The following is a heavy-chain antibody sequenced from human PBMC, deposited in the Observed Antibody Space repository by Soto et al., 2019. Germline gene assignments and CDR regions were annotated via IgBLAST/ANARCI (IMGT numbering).Heavy chain of an antibody. CDR2: ISGYNGHT. Sequence: GASVKVSCKASGYTFTTYGISWVRQAPGQGLEWMGWISGYNGHTKYAQKFQGRVTMTTDTSTSTAYMELSSLRSEDTAVYYCARTTDKRPIVVVRFLDYWGQGTLVTVSS. CDR3: ARTTDKRPIVVVRFLDY. D-gene: IGHD3-22*01. J-gene: IGHJ4*02. CDR1: GYTFTTYG. V-gene: IGHV1-18*01.